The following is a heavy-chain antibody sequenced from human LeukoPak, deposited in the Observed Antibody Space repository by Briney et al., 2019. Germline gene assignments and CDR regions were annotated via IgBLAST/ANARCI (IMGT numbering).Heavy chain of an antibody. CDR3: ARGRYSYGY. V-gene: IGHV3-7*01. CDR1: GFTFSSYW. J-gene: IGHJ4*02. D-gene: IGHD5-18*01. CDR2: IKQDGSDE. Sequence: GGSLRLSCAASGFTFSSYWMSWVRQAPGKGLEWVASIKQDGSDEYYVDSVKGRFTISRDNAKNSLYLQMNSLRAEDTAVHYCARGRYSYGYWGQGTLVTASS.